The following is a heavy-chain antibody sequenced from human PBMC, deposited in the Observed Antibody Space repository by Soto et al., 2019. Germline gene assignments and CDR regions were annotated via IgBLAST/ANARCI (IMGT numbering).Heavy chain of an antibody. CDR3: AKVELTFYYFDY. J-gene: IGHJ4*02. Sequence: GGSLRLSCAASGFTFSSYAMSWVRQAPGKGLEWGSAISGSGGSTYYADSVKGRFTISRDNSKNTLYLQINSLRAEDTAVYYCAKVELTFYYFDYWGQGTLVTVSS. V-gene: IGHV3-23*01. D-gene: IGHD1-26*01. CDR2: ISGSGGST. CDR1: GFTFSSYA.